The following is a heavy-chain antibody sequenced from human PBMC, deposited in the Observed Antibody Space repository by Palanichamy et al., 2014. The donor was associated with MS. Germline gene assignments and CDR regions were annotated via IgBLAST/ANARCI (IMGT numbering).Heavy chain of an antibody. CDR2: ISYDGTNK. D-gene: IGHD4-17*01. V-gene: IGHV3-30*18. CDR1: GFTFSRYG. J-gene: IGHJ4*02. CDR3: AKEPYGEPYFDS. Sequence: QVQVVESGGGVVQPGRSLRLSCAASGFTFSRYGMNWVRQAPGKGLEWVAVISYDGTNKYYGDSVKGRFTISRDDSKNTLYLQMNSLRAEDTAVYYCAKEPYGEPYFDSWGQGTLVTVSS.